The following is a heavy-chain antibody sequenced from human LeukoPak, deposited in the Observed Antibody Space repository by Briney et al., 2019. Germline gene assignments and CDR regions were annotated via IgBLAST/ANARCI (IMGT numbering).Heavy chain of an antibody. Sequence: GGSLRLSCAASGLTFSSYSMNWVRQAPGKGLEWVSSISSSSSYIYYADSVKGRFTISRDNAKNSLYLQMNSLRAEDTAVYYCARDPDPQRLPFDYWGQGTLVTVSS. CDR1: GLTFSSYS. J-gene: IGHJ4*02. CDR3: ARDPDPQRLPFDY. CDR2: ISSSSSYI. V-gene: IGHV3-21*01. D-gene: IGHD1-1*01.